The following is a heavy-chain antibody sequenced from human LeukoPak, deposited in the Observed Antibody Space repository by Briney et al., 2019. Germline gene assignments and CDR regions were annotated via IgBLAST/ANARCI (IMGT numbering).Heavy chain of an antibody. CDR1: GGSISSGNYY. D-gene: IGHD2-8*01. CDR3: ARGSVYATE. V-gene: IGHV4-61*09. CDR2: IYTSGST. Sequence: SQTLSLTCTVSGGSISSGNYYWSWIRQPAGKGLEWIGHIYTSGSTNYNPSLKSRVTISVDTSKNQFSLKLSSVTAADTAVYYCARGSVYATEWGQGTLVTVSS. J-gene: IGHJ4*02.